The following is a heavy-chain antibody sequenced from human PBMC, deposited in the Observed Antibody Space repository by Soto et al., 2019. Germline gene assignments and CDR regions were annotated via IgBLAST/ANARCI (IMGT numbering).Heavy chain of an antibody. V-gene: IGHV1-18*01. Sequence: GASVKVSCKASGYTFTSYGISWVRQAPGQGLEWMGWISAYNGNTNYAQKLQGRVTMTTDTSTSTAYMELRSLRSDDTAVYYCARDLWSYYSSSIFHWGQGTLVTVSS. CDR2: ISAYNGNT. CDR3: ARDLWSYYSSSIFH. J-gene: IGHJ4*02. D-gene: IGHD1-26*01. CDR1: GYTFTSYG.